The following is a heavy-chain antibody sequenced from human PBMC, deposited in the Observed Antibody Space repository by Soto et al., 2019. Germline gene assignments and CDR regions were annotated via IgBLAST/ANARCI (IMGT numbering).Heavy chain of an antibody. CDR3: ARWGDFSVVVPAAITLTGFDY. CDR1: GYTFTSYA. J-gene: IGHJ4*02. V-gene: IGHV1-3*01. D-gene: IGHD2-2*02. CDR2: INAGNGNT. Sequence: ASVKVSCTASGYTFTSYAMHWVHQAPGQRLEWMGWINAGNGNTKYSQKFQGRVTITRDTSASTAYMELSSLRSEDTAVYYCARWGDFSVVVPAAITLTGFDYWGQETLVTVSS.